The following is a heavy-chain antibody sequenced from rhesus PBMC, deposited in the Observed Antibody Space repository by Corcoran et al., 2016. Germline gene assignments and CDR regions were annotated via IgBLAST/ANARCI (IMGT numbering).Heavy chain of an antibody. Sequence: QVQLQQWGEGLVKPSETLSLTCAVYGGSISGYYYWSWIRQPPGKGLEWIGYIYGNSASTNYNPSLKNRVTISKDTSKNQFSLKLSSVTAADTAVYYCARELQYLDWLSDFDYWGQGVLVTVSS. CDR1: GGSISGYYY. CDR2: IYGNSAST. CDR3: ARELQYLDWLSDFDY. J-gene: IGHJ4*01. V-gene: IGHV4-73*01. D-gene: IGHD3-3*01.